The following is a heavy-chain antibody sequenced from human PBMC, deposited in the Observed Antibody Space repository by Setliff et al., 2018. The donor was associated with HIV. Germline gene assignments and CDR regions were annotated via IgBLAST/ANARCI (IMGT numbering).Heavy chain of an antibody. CDR2: IHYNEKT. CDR1: SRYY. Sequence: SRYYWAWIRQPPGKGLEYIGSIHYNEKTYYNPSLKSRVTISIDTSKNQFSLRVKSVTAGDTGLYFCARRRGPMVRGVGPAPSCFFDCWGQGTPVTVSS. CDR3: ARRRGPMVRGVGPAPSCFFDC. D-gene: IGHD3-10*01. V-gene: IGHV4-39*01. J-gene: IGHJ4*02.